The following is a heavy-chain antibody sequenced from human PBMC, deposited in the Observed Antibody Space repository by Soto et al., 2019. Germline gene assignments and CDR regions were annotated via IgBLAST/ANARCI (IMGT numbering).Heavy chain of an antibody. D-gene: IGHD2-2*01. V-gene: IGHV3-23*01. J-gene: IGHJ4*02. Sequence: GGSLRLSCAASGFTFSSYAMSWVRQAPGKGLEWVSAISGSGGSTYYADSLKGRFTISRDNSKNTLYLQMNSLRAEDTAVYYCAKEIVVVPAAIPPAFDYWGQGTLVTVSS. CDR1: GFTFSSYA. CDR2: ISGSGGST. CDR3: AKEIVVVPAAIPPAFDY.